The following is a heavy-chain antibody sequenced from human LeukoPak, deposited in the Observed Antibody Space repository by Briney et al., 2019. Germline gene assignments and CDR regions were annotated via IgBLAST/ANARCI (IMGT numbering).Heavy chain of an antibody. D-gene: IGHD3-3*01. CDR2: IIPILGIA. CDR3: ARGQGFWSGYSYET. V-gene: IGHV1-69*04. Sequence: GSSVKVSCKASGGTFSSYAISWVRQAPGQGLEWMGRIIPILGIANYAQKFQGRVTITADKSTSTAYMELSSLRSEDTAVYYCARGQGFWSGYSYETWGQGTLVTVSS. CDR1: GGTFSSYA. J-gene: IGHJ5*02.